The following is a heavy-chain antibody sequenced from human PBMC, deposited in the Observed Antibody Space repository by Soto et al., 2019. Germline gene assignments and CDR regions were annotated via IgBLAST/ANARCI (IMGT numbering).Heavy chain of an antibody. J-gene: IGHJ4*02. CDR3: ARRTHTAFDPIDY. D-gene: IGHD3-3*02. V-gene: IGHV5-51*01. CDR1: GYKFTNYW. Sequence: GESLKISCMTSGYKFTNYWIAWVRQRPGKGLEWVGIIYPGDSDIRYSPSFEGQVTISADRSISTAYLQWGSLKASDTAVYFCARRTHTAFDPIDYWGQGTQVTVSS. CDR2: IYPGDSDI.